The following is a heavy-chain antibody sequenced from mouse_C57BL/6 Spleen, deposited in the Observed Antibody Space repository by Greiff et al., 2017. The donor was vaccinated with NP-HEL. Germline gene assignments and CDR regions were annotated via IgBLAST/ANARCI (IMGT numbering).Heavy chain of an antibody. Sequence: VQLQQSGAELVKPGASVKLSCKASGYTFTSYWMQWVKQRPGQGLEWIGEIDPSDSYTNYNQKFKGKATLTVDTSSSTAYMQLSSLTSEDSAVYYCARFTTVVAPFDYWGQGTTLTVSS. CDR3: ARFTTVVAPFDY. V-gene: IGHV1-50*01. CDR2: IDPSDSYT. J-gene: IGHJ2*01. CDR1: GYTFTSYW. D-gene: IGHD1-1*01.